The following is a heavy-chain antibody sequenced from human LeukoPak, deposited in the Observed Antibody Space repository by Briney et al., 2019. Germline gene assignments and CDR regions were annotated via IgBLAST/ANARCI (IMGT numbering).Heavy chain of an antibody. Sequence: PGGSLRLSCAVSGFTISSYAMSWVRQAPGKGLEWVSAMSGSAGSTYYADSVKGRITISRDNSKNMLYLEMNSLRAEDTAVYYCAKDGARFLEWSPPLGYWGQGTLVTVSS. V-gene: IGHV3-23*01. J-gene: IGHJ4*02. CDR1: GFTISSYA. CDR2: MSGSAGST. CDR3: AKDGARFLEWSPPLGY. D-gene: IGHD3-3*01.